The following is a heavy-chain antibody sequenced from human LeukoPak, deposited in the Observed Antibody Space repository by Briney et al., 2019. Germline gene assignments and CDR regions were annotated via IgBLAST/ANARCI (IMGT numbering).Heavy chain of an antibody. J-gene: IGHJ4*02. D-gene: IGHD2-2*01. CDR1: GGSISSYY. V-gene: IGHV4-59*01. CDR2: IYYSGST. CDR3: ARAHKDCSSTSCPFDY. Sequence: SETLSLTCTVSGGSISSYYWSWIRQPPGKGLEWIGYIYYSGSTNYNPSLKSRVTISVDTSKNQLSLKLSSVTAADTAVYYCARAHKDCSSTSCPFDYWGQGTLVTVSS.